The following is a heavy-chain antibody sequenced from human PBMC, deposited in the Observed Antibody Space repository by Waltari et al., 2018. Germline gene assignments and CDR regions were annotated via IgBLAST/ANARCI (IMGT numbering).Heavy chain of an antibody. CDR2: ISTSSNYI. J-gene: IGHJ4*02. CDR1: GFAFSPYS. D-gene: IGHD6-6*01. V-gene: IGHV3-21*01. Sequence: EVQLVESGGGLVKPGGSLRISCAASGFAFSPYSMNWVRQAPGKGLEWVSFISTSSNYIYYADSVKGRFTISRDNAKNSLYLQMNSLRAEDTAVYYCAGTPYSSSLYYFDYWGQGTLVTVSS. CDR3: AGTPYSSSLYYFDY.